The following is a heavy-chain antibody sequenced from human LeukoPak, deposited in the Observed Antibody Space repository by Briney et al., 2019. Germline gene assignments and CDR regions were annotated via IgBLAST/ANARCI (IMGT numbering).Heavy chain of an antibody. V-gene: IGHV3-48*01. Sequence: GGSLRLSCAASGFTFSTYSMNWVRQAPGKGLEWVSYISSSSSTIYYADSVKGRFTISRDNAKNSLYLQMNSLRAEDTAVYYCANLLRSRWYYFDYWGQGTLVTVSS. CDR3: ANLLRSRWYYFDY. CDR2: ISSSSSTI. D-gene: IGHD6-13*01. J-gene: IGHJ4*02. CDR1: GFTFSTYS.